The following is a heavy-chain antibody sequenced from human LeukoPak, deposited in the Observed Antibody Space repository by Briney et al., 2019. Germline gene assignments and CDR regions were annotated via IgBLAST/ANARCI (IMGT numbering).Heavy chain of an antibody. J-gene: IGHJ6*02. CDR2: INPNSGGT. CDR1: GYTFTCYY. CDR3: ARERPIVVVPAAIFGYYYYGMDV. V-gene: IGHV1-2*02. D-gene: IGHD2-2*02. Sequence: ASVKVSCKASGYTFTCYYMHWVRQAPGQGLEWMGWINPNSGGTNYAQKFQGRVTMTRDTSISTAYMELSRLRSDDTAVYYCARERPIVVVPAAIFGYYYYGMDVWGQGTTVTVSS.